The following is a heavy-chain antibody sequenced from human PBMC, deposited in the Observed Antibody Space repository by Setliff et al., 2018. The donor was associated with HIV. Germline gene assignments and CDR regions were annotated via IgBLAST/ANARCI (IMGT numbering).Heavy chain of an antibody. CDR1: GGSISSYY. V-gene: IGHV4-4*07. D-gene: IGHD3-10*01. J-gene: IGHJ6*03. CDR2: IDTSEST. CDR3: ARSGFGYYYYYMDV. Sequence: TLSLTCTVSGGSISSYYWNWIRQSAGKGLEWIGRIDTSESTNYNPSLKSRVTMSVDTSNHQFSLKLRSVTAADTAVYYCARSGFGYYYYYMDVWGKGTTVTVSS.